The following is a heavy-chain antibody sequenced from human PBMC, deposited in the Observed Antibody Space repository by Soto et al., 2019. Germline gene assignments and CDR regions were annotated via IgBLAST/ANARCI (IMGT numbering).Heavy chain of an antibody. J-gene: IGHJ4*02. D-gene: IGHD5-18*01. CDR3: ARCGYCYGGGYFDY. Sequence: EVQLVESGGGLVQPGGSLRLSCAASGFTVSSNYMSWVRQAPGKGREWVSVIYSGGSAYYADSVKGRFTISRDNSKNPLYLIMKSLRAEVTAVYYCARCGYCYGGGYFDYWGQGSRVSGAS. CDR1: GFTVSSNY. CDR2: IYSGGSA. V-gene: IGHV3-66*01.